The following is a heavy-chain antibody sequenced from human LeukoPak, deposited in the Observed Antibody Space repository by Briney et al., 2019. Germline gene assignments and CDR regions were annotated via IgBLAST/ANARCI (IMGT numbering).Heavy chain of an antibody. CDR3: ARRFATVTNWFDP. J-gene: IGHJ5*02. V-gene: IGHV4-59*08. CDR1: GGSFSGYY. D-gene: IGHD4-11*01. CDR2: IYYSGST. Sequence: PSETLSLTCAVYGGSFSGYYWSWIRQPPGKGLEWIGYIYYSGSTNYNPSLKSRVTISVDTSKNQFSLRLSSVTAADTAVYYCARRFATVTNWFDPWGQGTLVNVSS.